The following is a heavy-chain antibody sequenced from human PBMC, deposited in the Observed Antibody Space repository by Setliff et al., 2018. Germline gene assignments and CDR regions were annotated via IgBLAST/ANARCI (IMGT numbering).Heavy chain of an antibody. D-gene: IGHD5-18*01. CDR2: ISGSAGSI. Sequence: GGSLRLSCEASGVKFNTLWMSWVRQAPGKGLEWVSTISGSAGSIHLADSVKGRFNISRDNSRNTLYLQMSSLRAEDTAVYYCAKDRYSYGSYYFDYWGQGALVTVS. CDR1: GVKFNTLW. V-gene: IGHV3-23*01. CDR3: AKDRYSYGSYYFDY. J-gene: IGHJ4*02.